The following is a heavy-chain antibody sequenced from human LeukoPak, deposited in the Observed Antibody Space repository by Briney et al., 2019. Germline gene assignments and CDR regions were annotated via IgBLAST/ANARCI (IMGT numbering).Heavy chain of an antibody. Sequence: GASVKVSCKASGGTFSSYAISWVRQAPGQGLEWMGGIIPIFGTANYAQKFQGGVTITADESTSTAYMELSSLRSEDTAVYYCARDSGDGYIGDYWGQGTLVTVSS. CDR2: IIPIFGTA. D-gene: IGHD5-24*01. CDR3: ARDSGDGYIGDY. CDR1: GGTFSSYA. V-gene: IGHV1-69*13. J-gene: IGHJ4*02.